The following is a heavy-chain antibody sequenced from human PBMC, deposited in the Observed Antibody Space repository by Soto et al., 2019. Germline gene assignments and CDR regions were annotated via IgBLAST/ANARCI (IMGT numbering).Heavy chain of an antibody. D-gene: IGHD3-9*01. CDR3: ARYPNSLNNWFDP. Sequence: QIHLVQSGAEVKKPGSSVKISCKASGGTFSNYAISWVRQAPGPGLEWMGGITPIFDTTNYAQKFQGRLTITADASTSTAFMALSGMRSDDPAIYFWARYPNSLNNWFDPWGQGTLVTVDS. CDR2: ITPIFDTT. J-gene: IGHJ5*02. CDR1: GGTFSNYA. V-gene: IGHV1-69*01.